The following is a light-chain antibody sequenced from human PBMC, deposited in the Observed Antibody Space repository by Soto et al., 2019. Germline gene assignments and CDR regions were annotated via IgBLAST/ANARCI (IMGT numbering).Light chain of an antibody. V-gene: IGKV3-15*01. J-gene: IGKJ2*01. CDR1: QSLRSS. Sequence: EIVMTQSPATLSVSPGERATLSCRASQSLRSSIAWYQQKPGQAPRLLIYGASTRATGIPARFSGSGSGTEFTLTISSLQSEDFAGYYCQQYNNWPDMYTFGQGTKLEIK. CDR3: QQYNNWPDMYT. CDR2: GAS.